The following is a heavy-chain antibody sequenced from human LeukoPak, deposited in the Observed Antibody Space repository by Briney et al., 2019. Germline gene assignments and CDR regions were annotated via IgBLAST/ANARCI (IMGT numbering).Heavy chain of an antibody. CDR2: VKSDGIST. CDR3: ARDKGYAVDY. Sequence: GGSLRLSCAASGFTFSSYWMHWVRHAPGKGLVWVSLVKSDGISTNYADSVKGRFTISRDNAKNTLYLQMNSLRADDTAVYYCARDKGYAVDYWGQGTLVTVSS. V-gene: IGHV3-74*01. D-gene: IGHD5-12*01. CDR1: GFTFSSYW. J-gene: IGHJ4*02.